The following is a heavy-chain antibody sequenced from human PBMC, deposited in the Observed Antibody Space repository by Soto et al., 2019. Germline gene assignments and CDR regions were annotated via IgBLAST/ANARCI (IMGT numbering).Heavy chain of an antibody. J-gene: IGHJ6*02. CDR3: ARGPVTMVRGVIRDSKAYYSYGMDV. CDR2: IIPIFGTA. CDR1: GGTFSSYA. V-gene: IGHV1-69*01. D-gene: IGHD3-10*01. Sequence: QVQLVQSGAEVKKPGSSVKVSCKASGGTFSSYAISWVRQAPGQGLEWMGGIIPIFGTANYAQKFQGRVTIAAEESTSTAYVELSSLRSEDTVLDYCARGPVTMVRGVIRDSKAYYSYGMDVWGQGNTVNVSS.